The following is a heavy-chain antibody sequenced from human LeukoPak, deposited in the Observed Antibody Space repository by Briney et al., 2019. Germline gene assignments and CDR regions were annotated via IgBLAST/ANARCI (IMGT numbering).Heavy chain of an antibody. CDR2: ITNDGTT. Sequence: GGSLRLSCVASGFTFGTYWMHWVRQGPEKGLVWVAGITNDGTTGYADSVKGRFTISRDSAKSTVYLQMNSLSSEDTAVYYCGRERNFYYMDVWGKGTTVTVSS. V-gene: IGHV3-74*01. J-gene: IGHJ6*03. CDR3: GRERNFYYMDV. CDR1: GFTFGTYW.